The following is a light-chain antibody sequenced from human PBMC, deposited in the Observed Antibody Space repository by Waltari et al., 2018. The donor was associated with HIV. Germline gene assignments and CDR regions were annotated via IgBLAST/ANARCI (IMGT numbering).Light chain of an antibody. CDR3: QQRANWPPIT. CDR2: YAS. Sequence: EIVLTQSPATLSLSPGERATLSCRASQSVYSYLAWYQQKPGQAPRLLIYYASNMATGIPARFSCSGSGTDFTLTISSLEPEDFAVYYCQQRANWPPITFGGGTKVEIK. J-gene: IGKJ4*01. CDR1: QSVYSY. V-gene: IGKV3-11*01.